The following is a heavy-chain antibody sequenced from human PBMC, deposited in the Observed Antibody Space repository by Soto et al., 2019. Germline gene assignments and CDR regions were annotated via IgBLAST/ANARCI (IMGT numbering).Heavy chain of an antibody. Sequence: EVQLVESGGGLVKPGGSLRLSCAASGFTFSSYSMNWVRQAPGKGLEWVSSISSSSSYIYYADSVKGPFTISRDNAKNSLDLQMNGLRAEDTAVYYCASHPRDSSGYWYYCDYWGEGALVSVSS. CDR2: ISSSSSYI. J-gene: IGHJ4*02. CDR1: GFTFSSYS. D-gene: IGHD3-22*01. CDR3: ASHPRDSSGYWYYCDY. V-gene: IGHV3-21*01.